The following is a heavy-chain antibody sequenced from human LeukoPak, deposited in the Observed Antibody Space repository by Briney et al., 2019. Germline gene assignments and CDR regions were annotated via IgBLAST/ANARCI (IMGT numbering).Heavy chain of an antibody. J-gene: IGHJ6*02. D-gene: IGHD3-3*01. CDR3: ARGSEWLLFDPHRYGMDV. CDR1: GYTFTGYY. V-gene: IGHV1-2*06. Sequence: ASVKVSCKASGYTFTGYYMHWVRQAPGQGLEWMGRINPNSGGTNYAQKFQGRVTMTRDTSISTAYMELSRLRSDDTAVYYCARGSEWLLFDPHRYGMDVWGQGTTVTVSS. CDR2: INPNSGGT.